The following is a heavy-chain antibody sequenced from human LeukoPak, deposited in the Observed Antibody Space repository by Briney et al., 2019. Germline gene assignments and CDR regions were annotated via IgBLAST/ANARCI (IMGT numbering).Heavy chain of an antibody. CDR2: IYYSGTT. Sequence: PSETLSLTCTVPGGSLSSAGYYWSWIRHHPGKGLEYIGYIYYSGTTNYNPSLTSRVTISVDTSNNQFSLKLSSVTAADTAVYYCALVYCSSTRCYIGAFDIWGQGTMVTVSS. J-gene: IGHJ3*02. D-gene: IGHD2-2*02. CDR3: ALVYCSSTRCYIGAFDI. CDR1: GGSLSSAGYY. V-gene: IGHV4-31*03.